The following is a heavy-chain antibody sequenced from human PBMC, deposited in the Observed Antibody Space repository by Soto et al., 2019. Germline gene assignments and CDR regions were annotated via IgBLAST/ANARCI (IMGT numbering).Heavy chain of an antibody. CDR1: GFTFSSYA. CDR2: ICYDGGSK. D-gene: IGHD1-26*01. J-gene: IGHJ4*02. V-gene: IGHV3-23*01. Sequence: GGSLRLSCAASGFTFSSYAMSWVRQAPGKGLEWVAVICYDGGSKYYADSVKGRFTISRDNSKNTLYLQMNSLRAEDTAVYYCARARNSGSHLIIVYWGQGTLVTVSS. CDR3: ARARNSGSHLIIVY.